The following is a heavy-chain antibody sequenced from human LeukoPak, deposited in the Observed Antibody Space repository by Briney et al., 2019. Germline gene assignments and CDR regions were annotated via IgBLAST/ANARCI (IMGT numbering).Heavy chain of an antibody. CDR2: ISSSSSYI. CDR1: GFTFSSYS. Sequence: GGSLRLSCAASGFTFSSYSMNWVRQAPGKGREWVSSISSSSSYIYYADPVEGRFTISRDNAKNSLYLQMNSLRAEDTAVYYCARGVSSGGWYDAFDIWGQGTMVTVSS. D-gene: IGHD6-19*01. J-gene: IGHJ3*02. V-gene: IGHV3-21*01. CDR3: ARGVSSGGWYDAFDI.